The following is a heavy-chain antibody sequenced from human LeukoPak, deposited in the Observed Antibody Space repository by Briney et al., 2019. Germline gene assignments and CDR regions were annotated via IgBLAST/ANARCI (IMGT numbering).Heavy chain of an antibody. V-gene: IGHV3-33*01. D-gene: IGHD6-19*01. CDR1: GFTFSSYG. CDR2: IWYDGSNK. Sequence: GGSLRLSCAASGFTFSSYGMHWVRQAPGKGLEWVAVIWYDGSNKYYADSVKGRFTISRDNSKNTLYLQMNSLRAEDTAVYYCARDRYSSGWATFDYWAREPWSPSPQ. J-gene: IGHJ4*02. CDR3: ARDRYSSGWATFDY.